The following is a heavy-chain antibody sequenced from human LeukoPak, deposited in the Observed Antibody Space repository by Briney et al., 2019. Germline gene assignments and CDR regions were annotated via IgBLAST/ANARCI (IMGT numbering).Heavy chain of an antibody. Sequence: ASVKVSCTASGYTFTSYYMHWVRQAPGQGLEWMGIINPSGGSTSYAQKFQGRVTMTRDTSTSTVYMELSSLRSEDTAVYYCARDFRRITMIDKPDYWGQGTLVTVSS. CDR3: ARDFRRITMIDKPDY. V-gene: IGHV1-46*01. J-gene: IGHJ4*02. CDR1: GYTFTSYY. D-gene: IGHD3-22*01. CDR2: INPSGGST.